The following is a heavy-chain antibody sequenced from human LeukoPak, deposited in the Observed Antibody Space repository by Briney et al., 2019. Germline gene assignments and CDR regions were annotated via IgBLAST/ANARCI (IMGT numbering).Heavy chain of an antibody. J-gene: IGHJ4*02. CDR3: ASRGSYGYSDY. D-gene: IGHD5-18*01. Sequence: PGGSLRLSCAASGFTFSSYSMTWVRQAPGKGLEWVSYISSSSSTIYNADSVKGRFTISRDNAKNSLYLQMNSLRAEDTAVYYCASRGSYGYSDYWGQGTLVTVSS. V-gene: IGHV3-48*04. CDR1: GFTFSSYS. CDR2: ISSSSSTI.